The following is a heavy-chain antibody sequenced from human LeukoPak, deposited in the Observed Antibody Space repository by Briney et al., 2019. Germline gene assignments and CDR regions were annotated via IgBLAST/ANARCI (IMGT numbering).Heavy chain of an antibody. CDR2: IYTSGST. D-gene: IGHD3-22*01. J-gene: IGHJ4*02. CDR3: ARRDFDSSGYLSFYFDY. CDR1: GGSISSYY. Sequence: PSETLSLTCTVSGGSISSYYWSWIRQPAGKGLEWIGRIYTSGSTNYNPSLKSRVTMSVDTSKNQFSLNLSSVTAADSAVYYCARRDFDSSGYLSFYFDYWGQGTLVTVSS. V-gene: IGHV4-4*07.